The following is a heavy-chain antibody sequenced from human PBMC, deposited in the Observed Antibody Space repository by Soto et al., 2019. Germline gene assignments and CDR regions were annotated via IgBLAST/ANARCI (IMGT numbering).Heavy chain of an antibody. D-gene: IGHD4-4*01. V-gene: IGHV1-69*06. J-gene: IGHJ4*02. CDR1: GGTFSSYA. CDR2: IIPIFGTA. CDR3: ARWVDDDYNYYFDY. Sequence: SVKVLFRASGGTFSSYAIRWGRQAPGQGLEWMGGIIPIFGTANYAQKFQGRVTITADKSTSTAYMELSSLRSEDSAVYYCARWVDDDYNYYFDYWGQGTLVTVSS.